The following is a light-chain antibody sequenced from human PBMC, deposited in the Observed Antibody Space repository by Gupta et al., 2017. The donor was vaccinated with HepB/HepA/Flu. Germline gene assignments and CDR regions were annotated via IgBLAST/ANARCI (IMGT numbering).Light chain of an antibody. CDR2: KAS. V-gene: IGKV1-5*03. J-gene: IGKJ1*01. Sequence: DIQMTQSPSTLSASVGDRVTITCRASQTISSWLAWYQQKPGKAPNLLIYKASRVKSGVPPRFSGGGSGTEFTLTINSRQPDDFATYYCQQQNNSSRPFGQGTKVEIK. CDR3: QQQNNSSRP. CDR1: QTISSW.